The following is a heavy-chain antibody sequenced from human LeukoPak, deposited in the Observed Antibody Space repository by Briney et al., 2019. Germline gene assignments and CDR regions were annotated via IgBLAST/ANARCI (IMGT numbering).Heavy chain of an antibody. Sequence: GASVKVSCKASGYTFTSYDINWVRQATGQGLEWMGWMNPNSGNTGYAQKFQGRVTMTRNTSISTAYMELSSLRSEDTAVYYCASGGYDDSSGSDAFDIWGQGTMVTVSS. CDR1: GYTFTSYD. V-gene: IGHV1-8*01. CDR2: MNPNSGNT. CDR3: ASGGYDDSSGSDAFDI. J-gene: IGHJ3*02. D-gene: IGHD3-22*01.